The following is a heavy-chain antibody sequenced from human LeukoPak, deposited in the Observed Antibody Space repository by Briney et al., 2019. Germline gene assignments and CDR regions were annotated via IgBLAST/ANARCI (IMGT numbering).Heavy chain of an antibody. D-gene: IGHD1-26*01. V-gene: IGHV6-1*01. CDR1: GDSVSSNSAA. Sequence: SQTLSLTCAIFGDSVSSNSAAWNWIRQSPSRGLEWMGRTYYGSKWYNDYAVSVKSRITINPDTSKNQFSLHLNSVTPEDTAVYYCARDAPPSRIAGATSWFDPWGQGTLVTVSS. CDR2: TYYGSKWYN. CDR3: ARDAPPSRIAGATSWFDP. J-gene: IGHJ5*02.